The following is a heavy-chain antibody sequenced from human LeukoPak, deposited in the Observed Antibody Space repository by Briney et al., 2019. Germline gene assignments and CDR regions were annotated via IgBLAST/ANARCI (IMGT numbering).Heavy chain of an antibody. CDR3: ASSYYGDYNDY. CDR2: IYYSGST. D-gene: IGHD1-26*01. V-gene: IGHV4-39*01. Sequence: SETLSLTCTVSGGSISSSSYYWGWIRQPPGKGLEWIGSIYYSGSTYYNPSLKSRVTISVDTSKNQFSLKLSSVTAADTAVYYCASSYYGDYNDYWGLGTLVTVSS. CDR1: GGSISSSSYY. J-gene: IGHJ4*02.